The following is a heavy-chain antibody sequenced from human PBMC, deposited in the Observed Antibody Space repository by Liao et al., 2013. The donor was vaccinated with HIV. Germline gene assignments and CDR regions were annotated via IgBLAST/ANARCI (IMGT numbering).Heavy chain of an antibody. J-gene: IGHJ4*02. D-gene: IGHD6-19*01. CDR3: ARDHRYARPFQVADYFDY. Sequence: QLQLQESGPGLVKPSETLSLTCTVSGGSISSSSYYWGWIRQPPGKGLEWIGSIYYSGSTYYNPSLKSRVTISVDTSKNQFSLKLSSVTAADTAVYYCARDHRYARPFQVADYFDYWGQGTLVTVSS. CDR1: GGSISSSSYY. CDR2: IYYSGST. V-gene: IGHV4-39*07.